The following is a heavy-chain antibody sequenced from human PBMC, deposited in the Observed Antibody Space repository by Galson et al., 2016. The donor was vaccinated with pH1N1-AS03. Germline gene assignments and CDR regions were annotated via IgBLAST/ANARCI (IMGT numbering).Heavy chain of an antibody. CDR1: TFNFRKHG. J-gene: IGHJ4*02. Sequence: SLRLSCAASTFNFRKHGMHWFRQAPGKGLEWVSYISATGGTIYYADSVKGRFTISRDNARRSLYLQMNSLRAEDTAVYYCATNIEQRYTSKWYKFDHWGPGTLVSVSS. CDR3: ATNIEQRYTSKWYKFDH. D-gene: IGHD6-13*01. CDR2: ISATGGTI. V-gene: IGHV3-48*03.